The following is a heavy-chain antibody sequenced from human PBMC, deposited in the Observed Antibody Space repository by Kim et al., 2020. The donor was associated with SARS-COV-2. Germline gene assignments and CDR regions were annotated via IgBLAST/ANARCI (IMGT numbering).Heavy chain of an antibody. Sequence: LKCRVTISVDTSKNQFSRKLSSVTAADTAVYYCARGDYDILTGSNNWFDPWGQGTLVTVSS. J-gene: IGHJ5*02. V-gene: IGHV4-30-2*04. D-gene: IGHD3-9*01. CDR3: ARGDYDILTGSNNWFDP.